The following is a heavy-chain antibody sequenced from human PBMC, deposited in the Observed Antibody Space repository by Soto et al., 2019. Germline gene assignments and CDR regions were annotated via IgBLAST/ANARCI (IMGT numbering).Heavy chain of an antibody. Sequence: GGSLRLSCAASGFTVSSNYMSWVRQAPGKTLEWGSVIYSGGSTYYADSVKGRFTISRDNSKNTLYLQMNSLRAEDTAVYYCARDHDYGDSNAFDIWGQGTMVTVSS. V-gene: IGHV3-66*01. CDR1: GFTVSSNY. D-gene: IGHD4-17*01. J-gene: IGHJ3*02. CDR3: ARDHDYGDSNAFDI. CDR2: IYSGGST.